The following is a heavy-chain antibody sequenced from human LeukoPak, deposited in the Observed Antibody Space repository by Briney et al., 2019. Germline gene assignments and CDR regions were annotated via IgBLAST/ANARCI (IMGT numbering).Heavy chain of an antibody. D-gene: IGHD5-18*01. CDR2: IYYSGST. V-gene: IGHV4-59*12. CDR3: ARDGRGKDTAMVEY. J-gene: IGHJ4*02. CDR1: GGSISSYY. Sequence: SETLSLTCTVSGGSISSYYWSWIRQPPGKGLEWIGYIYYSGSTYYNPSLKSRVTISVDTSKNQFSLKLSSVTAADTAVYYRARDGRGKDTAMVEYWGQGTLVTVSS.